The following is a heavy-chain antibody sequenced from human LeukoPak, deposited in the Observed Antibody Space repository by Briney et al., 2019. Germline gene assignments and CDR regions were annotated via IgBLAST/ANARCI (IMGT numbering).Heavy chain of an antibody. CDR3: ARGPNRWWVVSRNWGMDV. D-gene: IGHD7-27*01. V-gene: IGHV3-43*01. CDR1: ADSIGDHS. CDR2: ISWDESTT. J-gene: IGHJ6*02. Sequence: GGSLRLSCAASADSIGDHSMHWVRQAPGKGLEWVSLISWDESTTYYADSVKGRFTVSRDNSKSSLYLQMSSLRTEDTALYYCARGPNRWWVVSRNWGMDVWGQGTTVTVSS.